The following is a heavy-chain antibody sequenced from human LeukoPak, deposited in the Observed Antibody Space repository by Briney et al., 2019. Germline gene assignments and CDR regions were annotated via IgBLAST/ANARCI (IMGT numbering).Heavy chain of an antibody. J-gene: IGHJ4*02. D-gene: IGHD5-12*01. CDR1: GFTFSNYS. V-gene: IGHV3-7*01. CDR2: INQDGSKE. Sequence: GGSLRLSCAASGFTFSNYSMTWVRQAPGKGLEWVAHINQDGSKEYYMDSVKARFTISRDNAKNSLSLQMNSLRAEDTAVYYCVRDGGVSGYDLLDYWGQGTLVTVSS. CDR3: VRDGGVSGYDLLDY.